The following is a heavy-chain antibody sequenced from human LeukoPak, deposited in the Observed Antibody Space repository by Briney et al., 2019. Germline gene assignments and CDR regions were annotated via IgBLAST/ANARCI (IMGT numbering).Heavy chain of an antibody. CDR2: XNPNSGGT. CDR1: GYTFTGYY. Sequence: ASVKVSCKASGYTFTGYYMHWVRQAPGQGLEWMXXXNPNSGGTNYAQKFQGRVTMTRDTSISTAYMELSRLRSDDTAVYYCARDTGIAAPHGPDYWGQGTLVTVSS. V-gene: IGHV1-2*02. D-gene: IGHD6-13*01. J-gene: IGHJ4*02. CDR3: ARDTGIAAPHGPDY.